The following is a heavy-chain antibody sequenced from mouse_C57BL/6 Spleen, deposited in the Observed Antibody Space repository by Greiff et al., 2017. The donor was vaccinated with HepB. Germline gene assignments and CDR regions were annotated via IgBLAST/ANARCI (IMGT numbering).Heavy chain of an antibody. D-gene: IGHD2-10*01. J-gene: IGHJ2*01. CDR1: GFNIKDDY. V-gene: IGHV14-4*01. Sequence: EVKLQESGAELVRPGASVKLSCTASGFNIKDDYMHWVKQRPEQGLEWIGWIDPENGDTEYASKFQGKATITADTSSNTAYLQLSSLTSEDTAVYYCTTVSYYGNFFDYWGQGTTLTVSS. CDR3: TTVSYYGNFFDY. CDR2: IDPENGDT.